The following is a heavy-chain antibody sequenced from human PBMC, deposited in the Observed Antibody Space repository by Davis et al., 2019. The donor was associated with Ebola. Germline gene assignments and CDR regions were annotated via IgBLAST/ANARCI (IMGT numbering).Heavy chain of an antibody. D-gene: IGHD4-17*01. CDR3: ARGNYGDYIVLYYYNMDV. CDR2: IHYLGNT. V-gene: IGHV4-59*01. CDR1: GGSFPTYF. Sequence: LRLSCAFYGGSFPTYFWSWIRQPPGKGLEWIGNIHYLGNTNYNPSLKSRVTMSVDTSKNQFSLKLSSVTAADTAVYYCARGNYGDYIVLYYYNMDVWGQGTTVTVSS. J-gene: IGHJ6*02.